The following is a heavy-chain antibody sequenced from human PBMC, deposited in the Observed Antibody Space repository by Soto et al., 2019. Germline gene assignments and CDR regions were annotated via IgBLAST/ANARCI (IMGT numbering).Heavy chain of an antibody. V-gene: IGHV3-30*03. J-gene: IGHJ4*01. Sequence: PGGSLRLSCAASGFTFSSYGMHWVRQAPGKGLEWVAVISYDGSNKYYVDSVKGRFTISRDNSKNTLYLQMNSLRAEDTAVYYFSINYCHRPGSYHFDYSALGTLVTV. CDR2: ISYDGSNK. CDR3: SINYCHRPGSYHFDY. D-gene: IGHD3-22*01. CDR1: GFTFSSYG.